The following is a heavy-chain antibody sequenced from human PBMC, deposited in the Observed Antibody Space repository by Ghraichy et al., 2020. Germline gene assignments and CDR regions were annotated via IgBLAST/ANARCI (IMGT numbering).Heavy chain of an antibody. Sequence: GGSLRLSCAASGFTFSTYWMSWVRQAPGKGLEWVANIKQDGSEKYYVDSVKGRFTISRDNAKNSLYLQMNSLRAEDTAVYYCARDSGYCISTSCRGDAFDIWGQGTVVTVSS. D-gene: IGHD2-2*01. CDR3: ARDSGYCISTSCRGDAFDI. J-gene: IGHJ3*02. CDR2: IKQDGSEK. CDR1: GFTFSTYW. V-gene: IGHV3-7*03.